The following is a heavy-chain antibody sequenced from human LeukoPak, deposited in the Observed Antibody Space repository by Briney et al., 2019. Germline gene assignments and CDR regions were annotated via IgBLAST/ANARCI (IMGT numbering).Heavy chain of an antibody. D-gene: IGHD5-18*01. CDR2: IYSGGST. J-gene: IGHJ4*02. CDR1: GFTVSNNY. V-gene: IGHV3-66*01. CDR3: ARGHNDVDAVMVTGGVFDY. Sequence: GGSLRLSCAASGFTVSNNYMSWVRQAPGKGLEWVSVIYSGGSTYYADSVKGRFTISRDNSKNTLYLQMNTLRAEDTAVYYCARGHNDVDAVMVTGGVFDYWGQGTLVTVSS.